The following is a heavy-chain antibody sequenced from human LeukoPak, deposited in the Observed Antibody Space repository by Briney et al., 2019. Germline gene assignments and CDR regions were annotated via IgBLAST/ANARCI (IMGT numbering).Heavy chain of an antibody. J-gene: IGHJ4*02. CDR1: GFIFNAYS. CDR2: ITSSSTYI. Sequence: GGSLRLSCEASGFIFNAYSMNWVRQAPGQGLEWVSSITSSSTYISYADSVKGRFSISRDNAKNLLFLQMDNLSAEDTAVYYCARGPTSGVAAFWGQGTLVIVSS. V-gene: IGHV3-21*06. D-gene: IGHD6-19*01. CDR3: ARGPTSGVAAF.